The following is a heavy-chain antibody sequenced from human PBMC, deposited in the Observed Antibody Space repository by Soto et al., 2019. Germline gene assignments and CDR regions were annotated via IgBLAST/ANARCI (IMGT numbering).Heavy chain of an antibody. Sequence: ASVKVSCKASGYTFTSYDINWVRQATGQGLEWMGWMNPNSGNTGYAQKFQGRVTMTRNTSISTAYMELSSLRSEDTAVYYFALGGYSSSWYSNYYYYYMGVWGKGTTVTVSS. V-gene: IGHV1-8*01. D-gene: IGHD6-13*01. CDR3: ALGGYSSSWYSNYYYYYMGV. CDR1: GYTFTSYD. J-gene: IGHJ6*03. CDR2: MNPNSGNT.